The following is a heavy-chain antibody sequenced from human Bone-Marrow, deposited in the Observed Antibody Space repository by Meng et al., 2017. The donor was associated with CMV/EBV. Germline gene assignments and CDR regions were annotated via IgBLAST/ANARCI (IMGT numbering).Heavy chain of an antibody. CDR2: ISYDGSNK. CDR1: GFTFSSYA. V-gene: IGHV3-30*04. J-gene: IGHJ4*02. CDR3: ARDLESSTSYYFDY. D-gene: IGHD2-2*01. Sequence: GGSLRLSCAASGFTFSSYAMHWVRQAPGKGLEWVAVISYDGSNKYYADSVKGRFTIPRDNSKNTLYLQMNSLRAEDTAVYYCARDLESSTSYYFDYWGQGPLVTVYS.